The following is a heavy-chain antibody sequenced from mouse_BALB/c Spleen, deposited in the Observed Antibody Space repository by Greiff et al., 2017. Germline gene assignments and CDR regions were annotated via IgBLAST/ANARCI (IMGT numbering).Heavy chain of an antibody. CDR3: ARESGYDGDYYAMDY. CDR1: GFSLTSYG. V-gene: IGHV2-9*02. D-gene: IGHD2-14*01. Sequence: VQGVESGPGLVAPSQSLSITCTVSGFSLTSYGVHWVRQPPGKGLEWLGVIWAGGSTNYNSALMSRLSISKDNSKSQVFLKMNSLQTDDTAMYYCARESGYDGDYYAMDYWGQGTSVTVSS. J-gene: IGHJ4*01. CDR2: IWAGGST.